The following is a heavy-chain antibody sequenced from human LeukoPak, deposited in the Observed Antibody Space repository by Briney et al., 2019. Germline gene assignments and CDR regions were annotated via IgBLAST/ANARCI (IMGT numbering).Heavy chain of an antibody. D-gene: IGHD5-24*01. J-gene: IGHJ3*02. CDR2: IYSGGST. CDR3: ARHDGDGFDI. Sequence: PGGSLRLSCAASGFTVSNTYMSWVRQAPGKGLEWVSLIYSGGSTYYADSVKGRFTISRDNAKNSLFLQMNSLRAEDTAVYYCARHDGDGFDIWGQGTMVTVAS. CDR1: GFTVSNTY. V-gene: IGHV3-66*04.